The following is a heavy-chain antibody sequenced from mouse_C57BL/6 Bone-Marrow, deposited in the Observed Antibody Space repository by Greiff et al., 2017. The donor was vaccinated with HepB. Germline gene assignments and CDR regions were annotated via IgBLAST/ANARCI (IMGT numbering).Heavy chain of an antibody. V-gene: IGHV1-59*01. CDR3: AREEVFPFDY. CDR1: GYTFTSYW. J-gene: IGHJ2*01. Sequence: QVQLQQPGAELVRPGTSVKLSCKASGYTFTSYWMHWVKQRPGQGLEWIGVIDPSDSYTNYNQKFKGKATLTVDTSSSTAYMQLSSLTSEDSAVYYCAREEVFPFDYWGQGTTLTVSS. CDR2: IDPSDSYT.